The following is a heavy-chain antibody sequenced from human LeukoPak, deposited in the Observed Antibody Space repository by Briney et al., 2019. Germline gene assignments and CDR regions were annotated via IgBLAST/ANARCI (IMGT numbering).Heavy chain of an antibody. CDR1: GFTFSSYG. CDR3: AKDIAVVPALDY. V-gene: IGHV3-30*18. J-gene: IGHJ4*02. D-gene: IGHD2-2*01. CDR2: ISYDGSNK. Sequence: GRSLRLSCAASGFTFSSYGMHWVRQAPGKGLEWVAVISYDGSNKYYADSVKGRFTISRDNSKNTLYLQMNSLRAEDTAVYYCAKDIAVVPALDYWGQGTLVTVSS.